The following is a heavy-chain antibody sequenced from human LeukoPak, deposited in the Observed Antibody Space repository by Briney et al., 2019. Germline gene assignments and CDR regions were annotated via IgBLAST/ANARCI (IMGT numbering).Heavy chain of an antibody. V-gene: IGHV1-18*01. D-gene: IGHD3-3*01. Sequence: ASVKVSCKASGYTFTSYGISWVRQAPGQGLEWMGWISAYNGNTNYAQKLQGRVTMTTDTSTSTAYMELRGLGSDDTAVYYCARDPADRYYDFWSGYAKGGSFDYWGQGTLVTVSS. CDR2: ISAYNGNT. CDR3: ARDPADRYYDFWSGYAKGGSFDY. CDR1: GYTFTSYG. J-gene: IGHJ4*02.